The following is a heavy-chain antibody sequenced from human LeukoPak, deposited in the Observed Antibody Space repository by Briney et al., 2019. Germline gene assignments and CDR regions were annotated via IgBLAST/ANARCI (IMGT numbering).Heavy chain of an antibody. D-gene: IGHD3-16*01. CDR1: GGSISSSSYY. Sequence: PSETLSLTCTVSGGSISSSSYYWGWIRQPPGKGLEWIGSIYYSGSTYYNPSLKSRVTISVDTSKNQFSLKLSSVTAADTAVYYCARAPKYYDYVWGSYTPSNGLFDYWGQGTLVTVSS. J-gene: IGHJ4*02. V-gene: IGHV4-39*01. CDR2: IYYSGST. CDR3: ARAPKYYDYVWGSYTPSNGLFDY.